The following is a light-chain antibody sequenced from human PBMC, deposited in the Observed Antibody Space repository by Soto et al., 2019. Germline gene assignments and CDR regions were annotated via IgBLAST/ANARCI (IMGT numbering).Light chain of an antibody. J-gene: IGKJ5*01. CDR2: GAS. CDR1: QSISNW. V-gene: IGKV1-12*01. Sequence: DIQVTQSPSSVSASVGDRVTITCRASQSISNWLAWYQQKPGKAPKALIYGASSLQSGVPPRFSGSRSGTHFTLTISSLQPEDFATYYCQQANSFPITFGQGTRLEI. CDR3: QQANSFPIT.